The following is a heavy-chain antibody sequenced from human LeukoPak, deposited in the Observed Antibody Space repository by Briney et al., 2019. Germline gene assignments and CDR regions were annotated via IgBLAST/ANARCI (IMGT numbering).Heavy chain of an antibody. CDR1: GFTFSGYD. Sequence: GGPLRLACAASGFTFSGYDMNWVRQAPGKGLEWVSSISGSSSYIYYADSMKGRFTISRDNGKKSLYLQMNSLRAEDTAVYFCARGSSNVAARNNWFDPWGQGTLVTVSS. J-gene: IGHJ5*02. CDR2: ISGSSSYI. D-gene: IGHD6-6*01. CDR3: ARGSSNVAARNNWFDP. V-gene: IGHV3-21*01.